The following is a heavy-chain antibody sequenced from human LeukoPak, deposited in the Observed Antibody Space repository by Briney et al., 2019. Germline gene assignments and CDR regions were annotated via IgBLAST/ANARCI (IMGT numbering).Heavy chain of an antibody. V-gene: IGHV3-23*01. Sequence: QSGGSLRLSCAASGFTFSSYSISWVRQAPGQGLEWVSLINGAGSPYYADSVKGRFTISRDNSKNTLYLQMNSLRAEDTAVYYCAKEPRYCGGDCFSLLDCWGQGTLVTVSS. CDR2: INGAGSP. CDR3: AKEPRYCGGDCFSLLDC. J-gene: IGHJ4*02. CDR1: GFTFSSYS. D-gene: IGHD2-21*02.